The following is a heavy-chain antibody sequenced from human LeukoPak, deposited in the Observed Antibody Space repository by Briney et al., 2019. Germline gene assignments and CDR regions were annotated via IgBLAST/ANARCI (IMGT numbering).Heavy chain of an antibody. D-gene: IGHD3-9*01. CDR1: RGSISSYY. J-gene: IGHJ5*02. Sequence: SETLSLTRTVSRGSISSYYWSWIRQPPGKGLERIGYIYYSGSTNYNPSLKSRVTISVDTSKNQFSLKLTSVTAADTAVYYWARGMYYDILTGLPNWFDPWGQGTLVTVSS. CDR3: ARGMYYDILTGLPNWFDP. CDR2: IYYSGST. V-gene: IGHV4-59*08.